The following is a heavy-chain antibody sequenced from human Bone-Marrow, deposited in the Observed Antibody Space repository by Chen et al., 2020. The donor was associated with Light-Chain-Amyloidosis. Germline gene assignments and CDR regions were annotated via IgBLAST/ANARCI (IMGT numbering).Heavy chain of an antibody. CDR3: ARRRDGYNFDY. V-gene: IGHV5-51*01. CDR2: IYPDDSDA. J-gene: IGHJ4*02. CDR1: GYTFPNYW. Sequence: EVQLEQSGPEVKKHGESLKISCKDSGYTFPNYWIGWVRQMPGKGLEWMGVIYPDDSDARYSPSFEGQVTISADKSITTAYLQWRSLKASDTAMYYCARRRDGYNFDYWGQGTLVTVSS. D-gene: IGHD5-12*01.